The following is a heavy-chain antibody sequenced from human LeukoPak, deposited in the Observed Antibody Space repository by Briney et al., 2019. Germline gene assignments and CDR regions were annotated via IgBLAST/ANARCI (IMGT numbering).Heavy chain of an antibody. D-gene: IGHD5-24*01. V-gene: IGHV3-53*01. CDR3: TRDQMNY. CDR2: IFRIGDT. CDR1: EFTLSRNY. Sequence: GGSLRLSCTPSEFTLSRNYTLWVRHAPGEGLEWVSLIFRIGDTHYTDSVKGRFTISRDTSKNTVSLQMKSLGVEHTAMYYCTRDQMNYWGQGTLVTVSS. J-gene: IGHJ4*02.